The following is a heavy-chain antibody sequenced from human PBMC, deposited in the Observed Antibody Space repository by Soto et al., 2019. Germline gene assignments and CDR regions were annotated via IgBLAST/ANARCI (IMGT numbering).Heavy chain of an antibody. J-gene: IGHJ4*02. CDR3: ARATGFSYGYCDY. CDR2: IYYGGGT. Sequence: SETLSLTCTVSGGSVSSSPYYWVWIRQPPGKGLEYIGNIYYGGGTYYSPSLKSRVTISVDTSTNQFSLKLSSVTAADTAVYYRARATGFSYGYCDYWGRGTLVTVSS. D-gene: IGHD5-18*01. CDR1: GGSVSSSPYY. V-gene: IGHV4-39*01.